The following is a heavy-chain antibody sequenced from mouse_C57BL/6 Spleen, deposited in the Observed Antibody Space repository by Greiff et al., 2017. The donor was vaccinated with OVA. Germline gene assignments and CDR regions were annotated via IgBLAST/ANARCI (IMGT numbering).Heavy chain of an antibody. CDR2: ISSGGSYT. CDR1: GFTFSSYG. CDR3: ARHSDV. V-gene: IGHV5-6*01. J-gene: IGHJ1*03. Sequence: EVNLVESGGDLVKPGGSLKLSCAASGFTFSSYGMSWVRQTPDTRLEWVATISSGGSYTYYPDSVKGRFTISRDNAKNTLYLQMSSLKAEDTAMYYCARHSDVWGTGTTVTVSS.